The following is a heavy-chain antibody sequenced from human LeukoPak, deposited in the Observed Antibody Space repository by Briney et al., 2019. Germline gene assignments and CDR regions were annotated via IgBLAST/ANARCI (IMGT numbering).Heavy chain of an antibody. CDR2: IYYSGST. Sequence: PSETLSLTCTVSGGSISSNNYYWGWIRQPPGKGLEWIGSIYYSGSTYYNPSLKSRVTISVDTSKNQFSLKLSSVTAADTAVYYCARALVQLWNTPFDYWGQGTLVTVSS. V-gene: IGHV4-39*01. CDR3: ARALVQLWNTPFDY. CDR1: GGSISSNNYY. J-gene: IGHJ4*02. D-gene: IGHD5-18*01.